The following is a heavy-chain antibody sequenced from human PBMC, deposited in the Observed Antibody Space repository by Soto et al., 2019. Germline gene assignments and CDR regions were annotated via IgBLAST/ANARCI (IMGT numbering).Heavy chain of an antibody. Sequence: QVPLVQSGAEVKKPGASVKVSCKASGYTFTSYGISWVRQAPGQGLEWMGWISAYNGNTNYAQKLQGRVTMTTDTSTSTAYMELRSLRSDDTAVYYCARDLGVYDYIWGSYRTIDAFDIWGQGTMVTVSS. CDR1: GYTFTSYG. D-gene: IGHD3-16*02. J-gene: IGHJ3*02. V-gene: IGHV1-18*01. CDR2: ISAYNGNT. CDR3: ARDLGVYDYIWGSYRTIDAFDI.